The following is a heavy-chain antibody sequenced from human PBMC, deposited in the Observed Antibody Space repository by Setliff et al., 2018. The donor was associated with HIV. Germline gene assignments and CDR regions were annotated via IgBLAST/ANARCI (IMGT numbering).Heavy chain of an antibody. D-gene: IGHD3-22*01. V-gene: IGHV4-4*02. J-gene: IGHJ4*02. CDR3: ARVGYYDSSFDY. CDR2: IYHSGST. Sequence: SETLSLTCAVSGGSIISSNWWSWVRQPPGKGLEWIGEIYHSGSTNYNPSLKSRVTILVDTARNQFSLKLNSVTAADTAVYYCARVGYYDSSFDYWGQGTLVTVSS. CDR1: GGSIISSNW.